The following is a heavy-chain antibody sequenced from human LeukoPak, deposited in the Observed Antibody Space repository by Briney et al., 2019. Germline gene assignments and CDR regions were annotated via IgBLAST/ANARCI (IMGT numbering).Heavy chain of an antibody. D-gene: IGHD3-22*01. Sequence: PSETLSLTCAVSGGSISSGGYSWSWIRQPPGKGLEWIGYIYYSGSTYYNPSLKSRVTISVDTSKNQFSLKLSSVTAADTAVYYCASLTYYYDSSGYYSNWFDPWGQGTLVTVSS. V-gene: IGHV4-61*08. CDR2: IYYSGST. CDR3: ASLTYYYDSSGYYSNWFDP. J-gene: IGHJ5*02. CDR1: GGSISSGGYS.